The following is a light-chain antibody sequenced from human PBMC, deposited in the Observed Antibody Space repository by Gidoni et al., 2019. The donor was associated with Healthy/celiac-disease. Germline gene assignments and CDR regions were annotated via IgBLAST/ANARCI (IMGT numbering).Light chain of an antibody. J-gene: IGKJ4*01. CDR2: AAS. CDR1: QSISSY. V-gene: IGKV1-39*01. Sequence: DMQMTQSPSSLSASVGDRVTITCRASQSISSYLNWYQQKPGKAPKLLIYAASSLQSGVPSRFSGSGSGTDFTLTISSLRPEEFATYYCQQSYSTPLTFGGGTKVEIK. CDR3: QQSYSTPLT.